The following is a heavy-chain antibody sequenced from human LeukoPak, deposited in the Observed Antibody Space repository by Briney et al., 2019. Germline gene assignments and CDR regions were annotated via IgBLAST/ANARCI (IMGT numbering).Heavy chain of an antibody. CDR1: GGSISSYS. J-gene: IGHJ4*02. CDR3: ASLDKNSSGTIRD. CDR2: INHSGST. Sequence: SETLSLTCTVSGGSISSYSWSWIRQPPGKGLEWIGEINHSGSTNYNPSLKSRVTISVDTSKNQFSLKLSSVTAADTAVYYCASLDKNSSGTIRDWGQGTLVTVSS. D-gene: IGHD3-22*01. V-gene: IGHV4-34*01.